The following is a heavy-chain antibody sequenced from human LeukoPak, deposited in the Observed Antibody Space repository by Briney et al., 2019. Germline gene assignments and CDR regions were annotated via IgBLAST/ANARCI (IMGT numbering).Heavy chain of an antibody. J-gene: IGHJ6*03. D-gene: IGHD6-25*01. CDR1: GFSFSNYW. CDR2: IGTSSTTI. V-gene: IGHV3-48*01. Sequence: AGGSLRLSCAASGFSFSNYWMNWVRQAPWKGLEWVSNIGTSSTTIYYADSVKGRFTISRDNAKNSLYLQMNSLRADDTAVYYCARFAAGGSYYYYMDVWGKGTTVTASS. CDR3: ARFAAGGSYYYYMDV.